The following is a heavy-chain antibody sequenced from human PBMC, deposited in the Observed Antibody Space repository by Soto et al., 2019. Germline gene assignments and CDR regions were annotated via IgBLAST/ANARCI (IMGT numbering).Heavy chain of an antibody. D-gene: IGHD1-26*01. V-gene: IGHV3-23*01. J-gene: IGHJ4*02. CDR2: ISGSGFKK. CDR3: GRDPYSGARYYLDL. CDR1: GFIFENFG. Sequence: PGGSLRLSCAASGFIFENFGMSWVRQAPGKGLEWISSISGSGFKKYYADSVKGRFAISRDDSKQTAYLEMKSLRAEDTAVYYCGRDPYSGARYYLDLWGQGTQVTVSS.